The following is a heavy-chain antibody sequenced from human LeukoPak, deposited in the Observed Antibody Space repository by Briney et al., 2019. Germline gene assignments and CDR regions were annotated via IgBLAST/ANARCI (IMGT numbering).Heavy chain of an antibody. CDR3: ARGMAEAYDYNWFDP. J-gene: IGHJ5*02. V-gene: IGHV4-39*07. CDR2: MFYTGTP. CDR1: GGSITSSRHF. D-gene: IGHD5-12*01. Sequence: SETLSLTCTVSGGSITSSRHFWGWIRQPPGKGPEWIGSMFYTGTPFYSPSFKSRITISVDTSNNQFSLNLRSVTAADTAVYFCARGMAEAYDYNWFDPWGQGILATVSS.